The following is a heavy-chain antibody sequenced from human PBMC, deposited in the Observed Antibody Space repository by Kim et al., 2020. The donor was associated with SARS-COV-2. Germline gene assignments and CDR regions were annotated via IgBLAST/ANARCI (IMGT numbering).Heavy chain of an antibody. CDR2: INPNSGGT. CDR3: ARTVVITIFMPYGMGV. J-gene: IGHJ6*02. CDR1: GYTFTGYY. D-gene: IGHD3-9*01. V-gene: IGHV1-2*02. Sequence: ASVKVSCKTSGYTFTGYYMHWVRQAPGQGLEWMGWINPNSGGTNYAQKFQGRVTMTRDTSISTAYMELSRLRSDDTAVYYCARTVVITIFMPYGMGVWGQGTTVTVSS.